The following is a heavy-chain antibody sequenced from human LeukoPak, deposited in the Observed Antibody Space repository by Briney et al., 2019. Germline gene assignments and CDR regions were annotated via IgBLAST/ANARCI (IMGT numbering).Heavy chain of an antibody. J-gene: IGHJ4*02. D-gene: IGHD2-15*01. CDR2: IFYTGST. CDR1: GDSISSYY. Sequence: SETLSLTCTVSGDSISSYYWSWIRQPPGKGLEWIGHIFYTGSTNYNPSLKSRVTMSVDTSKNQFSLKLSSVTAADTAVYYCARVRTLGGTRHFDYWGQGTLVTVSS. V-gene: IGHV4-59*01. CDR3: ARVRTLGGTRHFDY.